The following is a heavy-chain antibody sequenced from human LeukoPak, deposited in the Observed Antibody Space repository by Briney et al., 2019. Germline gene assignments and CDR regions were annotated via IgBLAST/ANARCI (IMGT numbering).Heavy chain of an antibody. CDR2: IRYDGSKK. CDR1: GFSFNNYG. J-gene: IGHJ4*02. Sequence: PGGSLRLSCAASGFSFNNYGMHWVRQAPGRGLEWVAFIRYDGSKKYYVDSVKGRFTISRDDSKNTLYLQVNSLRVEDTAVYYCARENTAGIENWGQGTLVTVSS. CDR3: ARENTAGIEN. D-gene: IGHD6-19*01. V-gene: IGHV3-30*02.